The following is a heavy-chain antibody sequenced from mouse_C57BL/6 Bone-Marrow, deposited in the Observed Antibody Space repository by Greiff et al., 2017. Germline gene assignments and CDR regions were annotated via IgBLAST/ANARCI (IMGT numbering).Heavy chain of an antibody. CDR1: GFTFSSYA. J-gene: IGHJ2*01. D-gene: IGHD1-1*01. CDR3: ARDPITSPY. Sequence: DVKLVESGGGLVKPGGSLKLSCAASGFTFSSYAMSWVRQTPEKRLEWVATISDGGSYTYYPDNVKGRFTIARDNAKNNLYLQMSHLKSEDTAMYYCARDPITSPYWGQGTTLTVSS. V-gene: IGHV5-4*01. CDR2: ISDGGSYT.